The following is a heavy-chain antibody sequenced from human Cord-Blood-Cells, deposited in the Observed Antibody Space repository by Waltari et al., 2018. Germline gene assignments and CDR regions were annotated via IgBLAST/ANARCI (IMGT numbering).Heavy chain of an antibody. CDR3: ATSGPDIVVVPAAIDY. CDR2: ISSSSSYR. CDR1: GFTFSSYS. V-gene: IGHV3-21*01. Sequence: EVQLVESGGGLVKPGGSLRLSCAASGFTFSSYSMNWVRQAPGKGLEWVSSISSSSSYRDYADSGKGRFTSSRDNAKNSLYLQMNSLRAEDTAVYYCATSGPDIVVVPAAIDYWGQGTLVTVSS. J-gene: IGHJ4*02. D-gene: IGHD2-2*01.